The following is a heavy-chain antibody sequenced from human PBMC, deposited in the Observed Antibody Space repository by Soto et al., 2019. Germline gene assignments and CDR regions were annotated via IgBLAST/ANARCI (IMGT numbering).Heavy chain of an antibody. Sequence: QVQLEESGAEVQKTGSSVKVSCKASGGTFSNSAIRWVRQAPGQGLERVGGIMPIFRTPDYAQKVQGIVTITADESTTTAYMEWSGLKPDDTTVYYCARYKDGAQLGGNYYYILDVWGQGTTVTVSS. V-gene: IGHV1-69*12. J-gene: IGHJ6*02. D-gene: IGHD1-20*01. CDR2: IMPIFRTP. CDR1: GGTFSNSA. CDR3: ARYKDGAQLGGNYYYILDV.